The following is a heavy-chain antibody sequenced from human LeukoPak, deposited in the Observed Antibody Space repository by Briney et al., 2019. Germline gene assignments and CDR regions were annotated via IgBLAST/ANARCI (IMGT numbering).Heavy chain of an antibody. CDR3: ARGAVAGTFDY. CDR2: IYYSGST. D-gene: IGHD6-19*01. J-gene: IGHJ4*02. V-gene: IGHV4-59*01. CDR1: GGSISSYY. Sequence: SETLSLTCTVSGGSISSYYWSWIRQPPGKGLEWIGYIYYSGSTNYNPSLKSRVTISVDTSKNQFSLKLSSVTAADTAVYYCARGAVAGTFDYWGQGTLVIVSS.